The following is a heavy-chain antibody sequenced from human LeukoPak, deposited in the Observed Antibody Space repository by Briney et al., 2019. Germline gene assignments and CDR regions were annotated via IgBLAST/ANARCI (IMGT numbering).Heavy chain of an antibody. J-gene: IGHJ4*02. CDR2: IYTSGSP. CDR1: GGSISSYD. V-gene: IGHV4-4*07. D-gene: IGHD3-22*01. CDR3: ARERFYYDSSGLQGFDY. Sequence: SETLSLTCTVSGGSISSYDWSWIRQPAGKGLEWIGRIYTSGSPNYNPSLKSRVTMSVDTSKNQFSLKLSSVTAADTAVYYCARERFYYDSSGLQGFDYWGQGTLVTVSS.